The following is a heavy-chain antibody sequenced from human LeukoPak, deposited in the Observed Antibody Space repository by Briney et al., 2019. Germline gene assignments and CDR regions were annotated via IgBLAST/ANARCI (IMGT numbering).Heavy chain of an antibody. J-gene: IGHJ3*02. CDR1: GYTFTGYY. Sequence: ASVKVSCKASGYTFTGYYMHWLRQAPGQGLEWMGWINPNSGGTNYAQKFQGRVTMTRDTSISTAYMELSRLRSDDTAVYYCARDRGVAGSYPDAFDIWGQGTMVTVSS. CDR2: INPNSGGT. CDR3: ARDRGVAGSYPDAFDI. V-gene: IGHV1-2*02. D-gene: IGHD1-26*01.